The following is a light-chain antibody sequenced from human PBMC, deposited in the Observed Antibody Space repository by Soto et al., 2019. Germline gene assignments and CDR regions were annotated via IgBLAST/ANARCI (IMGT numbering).Light chain of an antibody. Sequence: QSALTQPPSVSGAPGQRVTISCTGSSSNIGSRYDVQWYQQLPGSAPKLLIYGNTNRPSGVPDRFSGSKSGTSASLAITGLQAEDEADYYCQSYDSSLSGYVFGTGTKVTVL. J-gene: IGLJ1*01. V-gene: IGLV1-40*01. CDR2: GNT. CDR3: QSYDSSLSGYV. CDR1: SSNIGSRYD.